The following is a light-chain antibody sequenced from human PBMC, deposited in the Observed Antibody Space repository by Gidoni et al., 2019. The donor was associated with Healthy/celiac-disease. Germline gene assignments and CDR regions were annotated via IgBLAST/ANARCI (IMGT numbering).Light chain of an antibody. V-gene: IGKV3-11*01. CDR2: QAS. CDR1: QSVSSY. J-gene: IGKJ2*01. Sequence: EIVLTQSPATLSLSPGERATLSCRASQSVSSYLAWYQQKPGQAPRLIIYQASNMATGIPARFSGSGSGTDFTRTISSLEPEDFAVYYCQQRDTFGQGTKLEIK. CDR3: QQRDT.